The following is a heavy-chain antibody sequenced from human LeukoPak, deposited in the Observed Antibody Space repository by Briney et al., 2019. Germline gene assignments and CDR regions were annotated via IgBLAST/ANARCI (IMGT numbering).Heavy chain of an antibody. Sequence: ASVKLSSKASGYTLASYGISWVRDAPGQGLEWMGCFSAYNGNTNYAQKLQGRVTMTTDTSTSTAYMELRSLRSDDTAVYYCARVNPPGITMIVDYWGQGTLVTVSS. J-gene: IGHJ4*02. V-gene: IGHV1-18*01. D-gene: IGHD3-22*01. CDR1: GYTLASYG. CDR2: FSAYNGNT. CDR3: ARVNPPGITMIVDY.